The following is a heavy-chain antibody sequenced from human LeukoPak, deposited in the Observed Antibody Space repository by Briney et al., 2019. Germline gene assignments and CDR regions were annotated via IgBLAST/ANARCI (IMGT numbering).Heavy chain of an antibody. D-gene: IGHD6-19*01. CDR1: GFTFSSHW. CDR3: ARGRSPPGIAVAGTGIFDY. Sequence: GGSLRLSCAASGFTFSSHWMSWVRQAPGKGLEWVANIKQDGSEKYYVDSVKGRFTISRDNAKNSLYLQMNSLRAEDTAVYYCARGRSPPGIAVAGTGIFDYWGQGTLVTVSS. CDR2: IKQDGSEK. J-gene: IGHJ4*02. V-gene: IGHV3-7*05.